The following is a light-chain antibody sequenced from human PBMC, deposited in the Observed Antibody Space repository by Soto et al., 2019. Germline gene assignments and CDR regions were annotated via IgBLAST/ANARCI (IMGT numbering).Light chain of an antibody. CDR2: EAN. Sequence: QSVLTQPASVSGSPVQSITISCTGTSSDGGGYDYVSWYQLHSGKAPKLMVFEANNRPSAVSYRFSGSKSGNTASLTTSRLQAEDEAVYFSSSYSSSTGYSFGTGTKVTVL. J-gene: IGLJ1*01. V-gene: IGLV2-14*01. CDR1: SSDGGGYDY. CDR3: SSYSSSTGYS.